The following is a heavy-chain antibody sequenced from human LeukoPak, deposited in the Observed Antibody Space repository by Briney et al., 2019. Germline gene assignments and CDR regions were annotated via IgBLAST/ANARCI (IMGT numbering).Heavy chain of an antibody. Sequence: SETLSLACGDYDGSFSGYYWSWIRQPPGKGLEWIGEINHSGSTKYNASLKSRVTISVDTSKNQFSLKLSSVTAADTAVYYCARGKGYYDSSGYYYWGQGSLVTVSS. CDR1: DGSFSGYY. CDR2: INHSGST. CDR3: ARGKGYYDSSGYYY. V-gene: IGHV4-34*01. J-gene: IGHJ4*02. D-gene: IGHD3-22*01.